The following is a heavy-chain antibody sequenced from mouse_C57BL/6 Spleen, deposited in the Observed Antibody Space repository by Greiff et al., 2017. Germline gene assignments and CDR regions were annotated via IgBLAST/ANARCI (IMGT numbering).Heavy chain of an antibody. CDR3: ARDGNYDYLDY. CDR2: ISYDGSN. J-gene: IGHJ2*01. CDR1: GYSITSGSY. Sequence: LQESGPGLVQPSQSLSLTCSVTGYSITSGSYWNWIRQFPGNKLEWMGYISYDGSNKYNPSLKNRISITRYTSKIQLFLKFNSVTTEDTATYYCARDGNYDYLDYWGQGTTLTVSS. V-gene: IGHV3-6*01. D-gene: IGHD2-1*01.